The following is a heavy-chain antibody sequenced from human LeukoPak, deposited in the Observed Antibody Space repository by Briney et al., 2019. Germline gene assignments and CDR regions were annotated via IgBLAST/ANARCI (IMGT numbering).Heavy chain of an antibody. J-gene: IGHJ4*02. V-gene: IGHV4-59*01. Sequence: SETLSLTCTVSGVSISNYYWSWIRQPPGKELEWIGYLYYSGSTSYNPSFKSRVTMSEDTPKNQFSLKLNSMTAADTAVYFCARGRYGDYGFDYWGQGTLVTVSS. CDR2: LYYSGST. D-gene: IGHD4-17*01. CDR1: GVSISNYY. CDR3: ARGRYGDYGFDY.